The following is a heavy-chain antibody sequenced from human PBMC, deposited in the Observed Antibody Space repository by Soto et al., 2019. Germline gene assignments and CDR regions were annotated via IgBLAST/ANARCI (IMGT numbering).Heavy chain of an antibody. J-gene: IGHJ4*02. Sequence: PXGTLSLTCTVSGGCIYRRVYYWCWIRQPPGRGLEWIGNIDYNGVTYSNPSLKSRVTISRDTSKNQFSLKLTSVTAADTALYYCGKVLVGATGHTDSDSWGQGTLVT. CDR1: GGCIYRRVYY. CDR2: IDYNGVT. V-gene: IGHV4-39*01. D-gene: IGHD2-15*01. CDR3: GKVLVGATGHTDSDS.